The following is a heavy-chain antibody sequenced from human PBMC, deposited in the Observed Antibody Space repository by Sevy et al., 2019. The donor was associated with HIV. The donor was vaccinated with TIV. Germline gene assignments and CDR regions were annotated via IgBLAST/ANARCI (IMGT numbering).Heavy chain of an antibody. Sequence: SETLSLTCTVSAASISSYFWSWIRQPPGKGLEWIGYIYYSGSTNYNPSLQSRVAISVDTSKNQFSLKLSSVTAADTAVYYCVIDVGSGEFGYYFDYWGQGTLVTVSS. CDR1: AASISSYF. CDR3: VIDVGSGEFGYYFDY. J-gene: IGHJ4*02. CDR2: IYYSGST. D-gene: IGHD3-16*01. V-gene: IGHV4-59*13.